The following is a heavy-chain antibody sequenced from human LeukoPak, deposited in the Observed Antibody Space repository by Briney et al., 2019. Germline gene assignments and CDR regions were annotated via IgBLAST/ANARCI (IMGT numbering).Heavy chain of an antibody. CDR1: GFTFSNYV. Sequence: GGPLRLSCAASGFTFSNYVMSWVRQAPGKGLEWVSITYSGDTTYYADSVKGRFIVSRDDSKNTLSLQMNDLRVEDTAVYYCARERPDSRNLDSWGRGALVTVSS. V-gene: IGHV3-66*01. CDR3: ARERPDSRNLDS. J-gene: IGHJ4*02. CDR2: TYSGDTT. D-gene: IGHD1-14*01.